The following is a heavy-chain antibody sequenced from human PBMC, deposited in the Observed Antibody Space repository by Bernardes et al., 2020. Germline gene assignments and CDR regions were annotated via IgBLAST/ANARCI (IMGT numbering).Heavy chain of an antibody. D-gene: IGHD3-10*01. Sequence: SETLSLTCAVSGVSISSNYWWSWVRQPPGKGLEWIGEIYHSGSTSFKPSLKSRVTTSVDKSMNQFSLTLTSVTAADTAIYYCARGLVRTIYEDGTWFDPWGQGTLVTVSS. J-gene: IGHJ5*02. CDR3: ARGLVRTIYEDGTWFDP. CDR1: GVSISSNYW. CDR2: IYHSGST. V-gene: IGHV4-4*02.